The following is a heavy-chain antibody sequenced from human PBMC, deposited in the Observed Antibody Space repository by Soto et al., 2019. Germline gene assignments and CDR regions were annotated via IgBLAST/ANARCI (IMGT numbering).Heavy chain of an antibody. CDR3: AKDGGHGARMHICGMDV. J-gene: IGHJ6*02. V-gene: IGHV1-18*01. Sequence: QGQLVQSVVEVKKPGASVRVSCKASGYPFTNYGINWVRLAPGHGLEWMGRISGRSGGTNYGPKFRDRITMGTDTSSQTAYMELRRLRFDDTAVYYCAKDGGHGARMHICGMDVWGQGTTVTVSS. CDR1: GYPFTNYG. CDR2: ISGRSGGT. D-gene: IGHD2-21*01.